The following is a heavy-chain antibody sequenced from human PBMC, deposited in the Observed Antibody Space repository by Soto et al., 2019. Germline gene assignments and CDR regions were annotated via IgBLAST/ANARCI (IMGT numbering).Heavy chain of an antibody. J-gene: IGHJ4*02. CDR1: GFTVGSNY. D-gene: IGHD2-15*01. V-gene: IGHV3-53*01. Sequence: PGGSLRLSCAASGFTVGSNYMSWVRQAPGKGLESVSIIYSGGGSTYYADAVKGRFTISRDNSKNTVYLQMNSLRAEDTALYYCAGGPWLLDFWGQGTLVTVSS. CDR2: IYSGGGST. CDR3: AGGPWLLDF.